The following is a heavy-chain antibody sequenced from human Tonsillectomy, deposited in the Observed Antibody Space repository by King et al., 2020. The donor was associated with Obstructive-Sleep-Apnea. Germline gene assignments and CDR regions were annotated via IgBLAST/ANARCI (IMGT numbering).Heavy chain of an antibody. CDR3: ARETPEAPSGMDV. Sequence: VQLVESGGGLVKPGGSLRLSCAASGFTFSDYYMSWIRQAPGKGLEWGSYISSSGSTIYYADSVKGRFTISRDNAKNALYLQMNSLRAEDTAGYYCARETPEAPSGMDVWGQGTPVTVSS. J-gene: IGHJ6*02. D-gene: IGHD4-23*01. CDR1: GFTFSDYY. V-gene: IGHV3-11*01. CDR2: ISSSGSTI.